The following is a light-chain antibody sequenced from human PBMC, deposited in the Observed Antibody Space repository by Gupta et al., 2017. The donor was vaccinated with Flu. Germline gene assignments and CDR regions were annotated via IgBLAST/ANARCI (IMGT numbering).Light chain of an antibody. Sequence: QLVLTQSPSASASLGASVKLTCTLSSGHSSYAIAWHQQQPEKGPRYLMKLNSDGSHSKGDGIPDRFSGSSSGAERYLTISSLQSEDEAYYYCQTWGTGFGVFGGGTKLTVL. CDR2: LNSDGSH. CDR1: SGHSSYA. CDR3: QTWGTGFGV. V-gene: IGLV4-69*01. J-gene: IGLJ3*02.